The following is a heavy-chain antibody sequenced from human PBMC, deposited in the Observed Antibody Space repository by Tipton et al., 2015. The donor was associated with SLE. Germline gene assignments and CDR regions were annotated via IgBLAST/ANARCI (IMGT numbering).Heavy chain of an antibody. D-gene: IGHD6-19*01. CDR1: GGSISSYY. J-gene: IGHJ5*02. V-gene: IGHV4-59*01. Sequence: LRLSCTVSGGSISSYYWSWIRQPPGKGLEWIGYIYYSGSTNYNPSLKSRVTISVDTSKNQFSLKLSSVTAADTAVYDCAREEYSSGWTEVHWFDPWGQGTLVTVSS. CDR2: IYYSGST. CDR3: AREEYSSGWTEVHWFDP.